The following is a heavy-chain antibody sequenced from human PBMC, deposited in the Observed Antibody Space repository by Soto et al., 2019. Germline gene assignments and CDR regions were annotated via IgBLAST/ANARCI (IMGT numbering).Heavy chain of an antibody. CDR1: GGSISSYF. D-gene: IGHD2-2*01. CDR3: ASHLGYCSSATCPLLYYYLDV. Sequence: QVQLQESGPGLVKPSETLSLTCTVSGGSISSYFWSWIRQPPGKGLEWIGSFYYSGSTNYNPSLKSRVTISVDTSKNQFSQKLNSVTAADTATYYCASHLGYCSSATCPLLYYYLDVWGKGTAVTVSS. V-gene: IGHV4-59*01. J-gene: IGHJ6*03. CDR2: FYYSGST.